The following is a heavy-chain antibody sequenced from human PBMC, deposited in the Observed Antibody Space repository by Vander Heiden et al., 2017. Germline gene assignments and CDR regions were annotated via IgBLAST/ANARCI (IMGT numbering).Heavy chain of an antibody. CDR3: AHGDFNYFDY. J-gene: IGHJ4*02. Sequence: QLVASWAEVKEAGASVEGPCKGFGFTLTGYYMHWVRQSPGQGLEWMGWINPNSGGTNSAPKFQGRVTMTRDTSISTDYMEVSRLRSDDTAVYYCAHGDFNYFDYWGQGTLVTVSS. CDR1: GFTLTGYY. V-gene: IGHV1-2*02. D-gene: IGHD4-17*01. CDR2: INPNSGGT.